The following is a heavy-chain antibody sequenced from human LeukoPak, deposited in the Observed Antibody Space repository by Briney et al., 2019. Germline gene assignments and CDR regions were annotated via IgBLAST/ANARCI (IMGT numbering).Heavy chain of an antibody. D-gene: IGHD5-12*01. V-gene: IGHV1-46*01. CDR3: ARDNSVGDSAWWFDP. CDR2: INPTGDTT. J-gene: IGHJ5*02. CDR1: GYTFTSHY. Sequence: ASVKVSCKASGYTFTSHYMHWVRQAPGQGLEWMGVINPTGDTTRYAQKFQGRVTMTRDMSTSTDYMELSSLRSEDTAVYYCARDNSVGDSAWWFDPWGQGTLVTVSS.